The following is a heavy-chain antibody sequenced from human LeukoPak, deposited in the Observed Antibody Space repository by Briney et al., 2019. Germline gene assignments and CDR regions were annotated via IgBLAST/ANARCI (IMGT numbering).Heavy chain of an antibody. D-gene: IGHD1-26*01. CDR1: GYSFTNYW. J-gene: IGHJ5*02. CDR2: IYPGDSDA. Sequence: GESLKISCKGSGYSFTNYWIGWVRQMPGKGLKWMGIIYPGDSDARYSPSFQGQVTISADKSISTAYLQWSSLKASDTAMYYCARYSGSSLTSNWFDPWGQGTLVTVPS. CDR3: ARYSGSSLTSNWFDP. V-gene: IGHV5-51*01.